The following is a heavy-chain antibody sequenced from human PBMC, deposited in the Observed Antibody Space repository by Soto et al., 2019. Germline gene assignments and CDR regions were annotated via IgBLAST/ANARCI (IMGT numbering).Heavy chain of an antibody. CDR2: IFSNDEK. J-gene: IGHJ6*02. V-gene: IGHV2-26*01. CDR1: GFSLSDTAMG. Sequence: QVTLKESGPVLVKPSETLTLTCSVSGFSLSDTAMGVSWIRQPPRKALEWLAHIFSNDEKSYSTSLKTRLTTSKDTSRCQVVLTMTNMDPVDTATYYCARIHSITWGSYFYGMDVWGQGTTVTVSS. CDR3: ARIHSITWGSYFYGMDV. D-gene: IGHD3-16*01.